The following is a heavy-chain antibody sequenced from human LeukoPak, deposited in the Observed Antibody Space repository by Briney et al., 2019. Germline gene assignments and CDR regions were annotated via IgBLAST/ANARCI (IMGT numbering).Heavy chain of an antibody. D-gene: IGHD4-17*01. J-gene: IGHJ1*01. Sequence: GGSLRLSCAVSGFTFSDYWMSWVRQAPGKGLEWVANIKRDGSEKYFVKSVEGRFTISRDNAENSLYLQMNSLRAEDTAVYYCATCYNDDYGYFQHWGQGTLVTVSS. CDR2: IKRDGSEK. CDR3: ATCYNDDYGYFQH. V-gene: IGHV3-7*01. CDR1: GFTFSDYW.